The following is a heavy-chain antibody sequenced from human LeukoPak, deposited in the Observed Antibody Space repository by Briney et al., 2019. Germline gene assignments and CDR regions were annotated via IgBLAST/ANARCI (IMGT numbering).Heavy chain of an antibody. CDR2: IYYSGST. J-gene: IGHJ5*02. CDR3: ARRVVVAATNWFDP. Sequence: PSETLSLTCTVSGGSISSSSHYWGWIRQPPGKGLEWIGSIYYSGSTYYNPSLKSRVTISVDTSKNQFSLKLSSVTAADTAVYYCARRVVVAATNWFDPWGQGTLVTVSS. D-gene: IGHD2-15*01. CDR1: GGSISSSSHY. V-gene: IGHV4-39*01.